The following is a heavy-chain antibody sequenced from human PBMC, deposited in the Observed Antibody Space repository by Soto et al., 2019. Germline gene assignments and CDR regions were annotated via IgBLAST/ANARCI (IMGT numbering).Heavy chain of an antibody. CDR3: ARSPNYDILTGYYPMYAFDI. V-gene: IGHV3-64*01. J-gene: IGHJ3*02. CDR1: GFTFSSYA. Sequence: EVQLVESGGGLVQPGGSLRLSCAASGFTFSSYAMHWVRQAPGKGLEYVSAISSNGGSTYYANSVKGRFTISRDNSKNTLYLQMGSLIAEDMAVYYCARSPNYDILTGYYPMYAFDIWGQGTMVTVSS. CDR2: ISSNGGST. D-gene: IGHD3-9*01.